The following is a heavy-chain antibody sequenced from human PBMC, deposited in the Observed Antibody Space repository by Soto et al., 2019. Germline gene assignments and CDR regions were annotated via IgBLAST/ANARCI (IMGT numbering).Heavy chain of an antibody. CDR1: GFTFSSYG. V-gene: IGHV3-30*18. D-gene: IGHD5-18*01. Sequence: QVQLVESGGGVVQPGRSLRLSCAASGFTFSSYGMHWVRQAPGKGLEWVAVISYDGSNKYYADSVKGRFTISRDNSKNTLYLQMNTLRAEDTAVYYCAKDRYSYGSDYWGQGTLVTVSS. J-gene: IGHJ4*02. CDR3: AKDRYSYGSDY. CDR2: ISYDGSNK.